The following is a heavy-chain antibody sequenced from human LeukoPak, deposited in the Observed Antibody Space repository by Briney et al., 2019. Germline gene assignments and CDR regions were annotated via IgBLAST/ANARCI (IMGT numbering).Heavy chain of an antibody. CDR1: GGTFSSYA. D-gene: IGHD3-3*01. Sequence: RASVKVSCKASGGTFSSYAISWVRQAPGQGLEWMGWMNPNSGDTGYAQKFQGRVTITRDTSISTAYMELSSLRSEDTAVYYCARGPREITIFGVVTFSDYWGQGTLVTVSS. J-gene: IGHJ4*02. CDR3: ARGPREITIFGVVTFSDY. CDR2: MNPNSGDT. V-gene: IGHV1-8*03.